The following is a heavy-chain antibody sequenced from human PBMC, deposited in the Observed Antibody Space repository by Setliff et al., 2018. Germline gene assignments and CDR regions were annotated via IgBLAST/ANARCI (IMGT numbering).Heavy chain of an antibody. CDR1: GGAISNYY. CDR2: IYSSGST. J-gene: IGHJ4*02. Sequence: PSETLSLTCTVSGGAISNYYWSWIRQPPGKGLEWIGYIYSSGSTYYNPSLKGRVTISVDTSQNQFSLKLSSVTAADTAAYYCASHPRVTIFGVVAFDYWGQGIPVTVSS. CDR3: ASHPRVTIFGVVAFDY. D-gene: IGHD3-3*01. V-gene: IGHV4-4*08.